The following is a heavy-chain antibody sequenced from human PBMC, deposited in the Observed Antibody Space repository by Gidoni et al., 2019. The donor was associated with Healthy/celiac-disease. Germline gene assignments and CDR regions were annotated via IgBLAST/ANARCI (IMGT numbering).Heavy chain of an antibody. CDR1: GYTLTALS. J-gene: IGHJ5*02. D-gene: IGHD2-15*01. CDR2: FDPEDGET. V-gene: IGHV1-24*01. Sequence: QAQLVQSGAEVKKPGASVKVSCKVSGYTLTALSMHWVRQAPGKGLEWMGGFDPEDGETIYAQKFQGRVTMTEDTSTDTAYMELSSLRSEDTAVYYCATNLPRYCSGGSCYLGWFDPWGQGTLVTVSS. CDR3: ATNLPRYCSGGSCYLGWFDP.